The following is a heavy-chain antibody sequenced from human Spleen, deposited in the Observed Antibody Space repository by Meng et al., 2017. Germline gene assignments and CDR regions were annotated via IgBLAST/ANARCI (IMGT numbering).Heavy chain of an antibody. V-gene: IGHV3-23*04. D-gene: IGHD1-1*01. CDR3: ATKTTELDN. CDR1: VLTFSSYA. CDR2: ISVSGGNT. J-gene: IGHJ4*02. Sequence: VHLVGSGRGLVQPGGSLRLSCAAFVLTFSSYAMNWVRQAPGKGLEWVSLISVSGGNTYYADSVKGRFTISRDNSKNTLYLQMNSLRAEDTAVYYCATKTTELDNWGQGTLVTVSS.